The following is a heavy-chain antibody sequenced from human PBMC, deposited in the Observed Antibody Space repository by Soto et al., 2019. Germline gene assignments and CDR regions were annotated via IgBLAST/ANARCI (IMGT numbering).Heavy chain of an antibody. Sequence: QVQLVESGGGVVQPGRSLRLSCAASGFSFKAYLMHWVRQAPGKGLEWVAVVWNDGTRRYYAESVKGRFTISRDDSKNTLYLEMNNLRVDDTAVYYCARAVRGFDYWGQGTLVTVSP. D-gene: IGHD3-10*01. CDR1: GFSFKAYL. V-gene: IGHV3-33*01. J-gene: IGHJ4*02. CDR3: ARAVRGFDY. CDR2: VWNDGTRR.